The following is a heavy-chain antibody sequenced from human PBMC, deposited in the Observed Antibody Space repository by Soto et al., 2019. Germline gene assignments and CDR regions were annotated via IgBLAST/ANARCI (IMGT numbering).Heavy chain of an antibody. J-gene: IGHJ6*02. CDR3: TKDDGYNDSTYYHYFGMDV. CDR1: GFTFSSYG. Sequence: GGSLRLSCAASGFTFSSYGMHWVRQAPGKGLEWVAVISYDGSSDYYADSVKGRFTISRDNSANRLFLQMNSLRPEDTAVYYCTKDDGYNDSTYYHYFGMDVWGQGTTVTVSS. CDR2: ISYDGSSD. V-gene: IGHV3-30*18. D-gene: IGHD5-12*01.